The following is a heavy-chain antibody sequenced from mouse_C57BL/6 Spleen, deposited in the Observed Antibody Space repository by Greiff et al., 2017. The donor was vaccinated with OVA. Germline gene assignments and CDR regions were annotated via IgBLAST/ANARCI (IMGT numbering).Heavy chain of an antibody. Sequence: VQLQQPGAELVKPGASVKLSCKASGYTFTSYWMHWVKQRPGQGLEWIGMIHPNSGSTNYNEKFKSKATLTVDKSSSTAYMQLSSLTSEDSAVYYCARQLLFDYYAMDYWGQGTSVTVSS. CDR3: ARQLLFDYYAMDY. V-gene: IGHV1-64*01. J-gene: IGHJ4*01. CDR2: IHPNSGST. CDR1: GYTFTSYW. D-gene: IGHD2-1*01.